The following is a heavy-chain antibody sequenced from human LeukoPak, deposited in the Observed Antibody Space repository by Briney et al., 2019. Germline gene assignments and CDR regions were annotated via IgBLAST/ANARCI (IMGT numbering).Heavy chain of an antibody. CDR1: GFTFSSYS. J-gene: IGHJ5*02. V-gene: IGHV3-7*01. CDR2: IKQDGSEK. CDR3: AREISSWYRSEGRFDP. Sequence: GGSLRLSCAASGFTFSSYSMNWVRQAPGKGLEWVANIKQDGSEKYYVDSVNGRFTISRDNAKNSLYLQMNSLRAEDTAVYYCAREISSWYRSEGRFDPWGQGTLVTVSS. D-gene: IGHD6-13*01.